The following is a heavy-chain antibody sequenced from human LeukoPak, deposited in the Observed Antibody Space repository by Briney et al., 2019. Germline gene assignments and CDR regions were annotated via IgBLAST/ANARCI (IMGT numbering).Heavy chain of an antibody. D-gene: IGHD2-15*01. CDR3: ARILGYCSGGSCYSGRLDY. CDR2: VYSGGDT. Sequence: GGSLRLSCAASGFTVSSNYMSWVRQAPGKGLEWVSVVYSGGDTYYAASVKGRFTISKDNSKNTLYLQMNSLRAEDTAVYYCARILGYCSGGSCYSGRLDYWGQGTLVTVSS. V-gene: IGHV3-53*01. J-gene: IGHJ4*02. CDR1: GFTVSSNY.